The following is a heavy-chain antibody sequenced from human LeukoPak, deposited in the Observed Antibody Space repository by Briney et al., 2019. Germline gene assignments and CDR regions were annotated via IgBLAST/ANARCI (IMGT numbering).Heavy chain of an antibody. V-gene: IGHV3-49*04. CDR2: IRSKAYGGTT. Sequence: HSGGSLRLSCVASGFTFSSSWMTWVRQGPGKGLEWVGFIRSKAYGGTTEYAASVKGRFTISRDDSKSIAYLQMNSLKTEDTAVYYRTRETHYHPRPSGWHVVSDAFDIWGQGTMVTVSS. CDR3: TRETHYHPRPSGWHVVSDAFDI. CDR1: GFTFSSSW. D-gene: IGHD6-19*01. J-gene: IGHJ3*02.